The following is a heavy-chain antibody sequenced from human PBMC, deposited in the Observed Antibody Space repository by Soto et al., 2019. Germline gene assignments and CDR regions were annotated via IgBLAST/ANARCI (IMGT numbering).Heavy chain of an antibody. CDR3: ARDRYADGSGSTSDY. Sequence: QVQLVQSGAEVKKPGSSVKVSCKASGGTFSSYTVSWVRQAPGQGLEWMGRIVPILGVPNYAQRFQGRVTIPADKGTSTAYLALSSLRSEDTAVYYCARDRYADGSGSTSDYWGQGTLVTVSS. J-gene: IGHJ4*02. V-gene: IGHV1-69*08. CDR1: GGTFSSYT. CDR2: IVPILGVP. D-gene: IGHD3-10*01.